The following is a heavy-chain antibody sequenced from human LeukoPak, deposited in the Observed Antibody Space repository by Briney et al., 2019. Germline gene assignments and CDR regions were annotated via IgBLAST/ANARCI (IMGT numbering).Heavy chain of an antibody. CDR3: ATDSGVIVGATRAFDI. CDR1: GYSFTSYW. D-gene: IGHD1-26*01. Sequence: GESLKISCKGSGYSFTSYWIGWVRQMPGKGLGWMGIIYPGDSDTRYSPSFQGQVTISADKSISTAYLQWSSLKASDTAMYYCATDSGVIVGATRAFDIWGQGTMVTVSS. V-gene: IGHV5-51*01. CDR2: IYPGDSDT. J-gene: IGHJ3*02.